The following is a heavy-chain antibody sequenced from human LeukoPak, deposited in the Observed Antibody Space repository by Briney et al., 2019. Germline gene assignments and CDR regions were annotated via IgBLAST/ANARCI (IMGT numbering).Heavy chain of an antibody. J-gene: IGHJ6*02. CDR2: ISYDGSNK. D-gene: IGHD1-7*01. V-gene: IGHV3-30-3*01. CDR3: AGDPSKTTVYYYYYGMDV. CDR1: GFTFSSYA. Sequence: GGSLRLSCAASGFTFSSYAMHWVRQAPGKGLEWVAVISYDGSNKYYADSVKGRFTISRDNSKNTLYLQMNSLRAEDTAVYYCAGDPSKTTVYYYYYGMDVWGQGTTVTVSS.